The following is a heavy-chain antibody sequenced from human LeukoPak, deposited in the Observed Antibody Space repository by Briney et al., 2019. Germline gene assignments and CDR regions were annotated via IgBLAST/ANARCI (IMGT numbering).Heavy chain of an antibody. CDR2: ISGSGGST. J-gene: IGHJ4*02. D-gene: IGHD3-16*02. Sequence: GGSLRLSCTAPGFTFSSYAMSWVRQAPGKGLEWVSAISGSGGSTYYADSVKGRFTISRDNSKNTLYLQMNSLRADDTAVYYCARDPTFGGVIVKNFDYWGQGTLVTVSS. CDR3: ARDPTFGGVIVKNFDY. CDR1: GFTFSSYA. V-gene: IGHV3-23*01.